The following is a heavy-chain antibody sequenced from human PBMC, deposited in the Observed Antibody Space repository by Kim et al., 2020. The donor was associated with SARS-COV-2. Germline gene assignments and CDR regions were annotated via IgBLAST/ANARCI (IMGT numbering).Heavy chain of an antibody. CDR1: GFTFSSYG. CDR2: ISYHGKNK. V-gene: IGHV3-33*05. CDR3: ARELERREDY. D-gene: IGHD1-1*01. Sequence: GGSLRLSCAASGFTFSSYGMHWVRQAPGKGLEWVAVISYHGKNKFYADSVKGRFTISRDNSMNTLYLQMNSLRVEDTAKYYCARELERREDYWGKGTLV. J-gene: IGHJ4*02.